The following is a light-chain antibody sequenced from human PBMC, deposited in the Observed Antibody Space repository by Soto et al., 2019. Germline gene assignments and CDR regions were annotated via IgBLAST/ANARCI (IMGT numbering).Light chain of an antibody. CDR2: AAS. CDR3: QHYDSSPPYT. Sequence: EIVLTQSPVTLSLSPGERATLSCRASRSFASSYLGWYQQKPGQAPRLLIYAASTRATGIPDRFSGSVSATYFTLTISRLEPEDSAVYYCQHYDSSPPYTFGQGTKLEIK. CDR1: RSFASSY. J-gene: IGKJ2*01. V-gene: IGKV3-20*01.